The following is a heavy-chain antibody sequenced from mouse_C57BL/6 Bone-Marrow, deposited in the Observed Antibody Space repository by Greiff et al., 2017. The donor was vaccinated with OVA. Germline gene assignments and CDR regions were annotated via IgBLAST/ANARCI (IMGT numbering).Heavy chain of an antibody. V-gene: IGHV1-82*01. D-gene: IGHD1-2*01. CDR1: GYAFSSSW. CDR3: ASLQRHYDY. Sequence: VQVVESGPELVKPGASVKISCKASGYAFSSSWMNWVKQRPGKGLEWIGRIYPGDGDTNYNGKFKGKATLTAYKSSSTAYMQLSSLTSEDSAVYFCASLQRHYDYWGQGTTLTVSS. CDR2: IYPGDGDT. J-gene: IGHJ2*01.